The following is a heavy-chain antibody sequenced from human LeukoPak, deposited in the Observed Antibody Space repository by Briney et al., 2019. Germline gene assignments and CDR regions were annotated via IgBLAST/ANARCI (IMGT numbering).Heavy chain of an antibody. CDR1: GGSISSYY. V-gene: IGHV4-59*08. J-gene: IGHJ3*02. D-gene: IGHD3-22*01. CDR3: ARGHSSGYDDAFDI. CDR2: IYYSGSA. Sequence: SETLSLTCTVSGGSISSYYWSWIRQPPGKGLEWIGYIYYSGSAKYNPSLKSRVTISIDTSKNQFSLKLSSVTAADTAVYYCARGHSSGYDDAFDIWGQGTMVTVSS.